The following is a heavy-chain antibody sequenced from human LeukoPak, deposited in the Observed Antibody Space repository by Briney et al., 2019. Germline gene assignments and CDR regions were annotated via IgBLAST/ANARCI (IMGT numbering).Heavy chain of an antibody. J-gene: IGHJ4*02. CDR1: GFTVSSNY. D-gene: IGHD3-22*01. Sequence: PGGSLRLSCAASGFTVSSNYTSWVRQAPGKGLGWVSVIYTGGSTYYADSVKGRFTISRDNSKNTLYLQMNSLRAEDTAVYYCTRGNHNYDSSGRDWGQGTLVTVSS. CDR2: IYTGGST. CDR3: TRGNHNYDSSGRD. V-gene: IGHV3-66*02.